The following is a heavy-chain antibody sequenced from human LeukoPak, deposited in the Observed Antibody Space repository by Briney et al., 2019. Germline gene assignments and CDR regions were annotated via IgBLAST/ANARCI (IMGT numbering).Heavy chain of an antibody. J-gene: IGHJ4*02. CDR3: ARGGSYGYY. V-gene: IGHV4-59*01. CDR1: GDSISGYY. Sequence: SETLSLTCAVSGDSISGYYWSWIRQPPGKGLEWIGNVYYSGGTNYNPSLKSRLTISVDTSTNQFSLKLSSVTAADTAVYCCARGGSYGYYWGQGTLVTVSS. D-gene: IGHD5-18*01. CDR2: VYYSGGT.